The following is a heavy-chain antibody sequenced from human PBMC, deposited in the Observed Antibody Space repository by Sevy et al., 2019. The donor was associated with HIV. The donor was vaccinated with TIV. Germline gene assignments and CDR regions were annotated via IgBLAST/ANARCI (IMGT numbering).Heavy chain of an antibody. D-gene: IGHD5-12*01. V-gene: IGHV3-30*18. CDR1: GFTFSSYG. CDR2: ISYDGSNK. Sequence: GGSLRLSCAASGFTFSSYGMHWVRQAPGKGLEWVAVISYDGSNKYYADSVKDRFTISRDNSKNTLYLQMNSLRAEDTAVYHCAKDGGKRWLQLGAFDIWGQGTMVTVSS. J-gene: IGHJ3*02. CDR3: AKDGGKRWLQLGAFDI.